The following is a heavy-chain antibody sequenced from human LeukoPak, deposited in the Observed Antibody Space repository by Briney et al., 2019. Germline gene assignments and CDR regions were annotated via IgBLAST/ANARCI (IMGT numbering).Heavy chain of an antibody. CDR2: IGASGDDT. CDR1: GFTFSTYA. D-gene: IGHD6-19*01. CDR3: AREGIAVAGTGHYYGMDV. Sequence: PGGSLRLSCAASGFTFSTYAMRWVRQAPGKGLEWVSSIGASGDDTYYAGSVKGRFTISRDNAKNTLHLQMNSLRAEDTAVYYCAREGIAVAGTGHYYGMDVWGQGTTVTVSS. V-gene: IGHV3-23*01. J-gene: IGHJ6*02.